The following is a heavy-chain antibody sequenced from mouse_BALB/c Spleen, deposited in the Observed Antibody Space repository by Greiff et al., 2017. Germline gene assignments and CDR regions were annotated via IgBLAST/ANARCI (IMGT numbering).Heavy chain of an antibody. V-gene: IGHV5-6*01. CDR1: GFTFSSYG. CDR3: ARRGYGSSYEAMDY. D-gene: IGHD1-1*01. J-gene: IGHJ4*01. Sequence: EVQVVESGGDLVKPGGSLKLSCAASGFTFSSYGMSWVRQTPDKRLEWVATISSGGSYTYYPDSVKGRFTISRDNAKNTLYLQMSSRKSEDTAMYYCARRGYGSSYEAMDYWGQGTSVTVSS. CDR2: ISSGGSYT.